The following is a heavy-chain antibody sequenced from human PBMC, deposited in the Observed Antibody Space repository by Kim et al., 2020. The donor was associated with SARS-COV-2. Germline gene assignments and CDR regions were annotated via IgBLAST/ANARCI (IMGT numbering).Heavy chain of an antibody. V-gene: IGHV3-9*01. CDR2: ISWNSGSI. D-gene: IGHD7-27*01. CDR3: AKEISTGGDFDY. J-gene: IGHJ4*02. CDR1: GFTFDDYA. Sequence: GGSLRLSCAASGFTFDDYAMHWVRQAPGKGLEWVSGISWNSGSIGYADSVKGRFTISRDNAKNSLYLQMNSLRAEDTALYYCAKEISTGGDFDYWGQGTLVTVSS.